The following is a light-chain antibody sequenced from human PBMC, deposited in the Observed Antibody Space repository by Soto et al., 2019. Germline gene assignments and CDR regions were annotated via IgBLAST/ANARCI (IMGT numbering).Light chain of an antibody. CDR3: QQSDTSPWT. J-gene: IGKJ1*01. CDR2: AAH. V-gene: IGKV1-39*01. CDR1: QSISTS. Sequence: DIPMTQSPSSLSASVGDRLIVTCRASQSISTSLNWYQQKSGRAPKLLIYAAHRLESGVPSRFSGSGSGTDFTLTISGLQLEDFATYYCQQSDTSPWTFGQGTKVEV.